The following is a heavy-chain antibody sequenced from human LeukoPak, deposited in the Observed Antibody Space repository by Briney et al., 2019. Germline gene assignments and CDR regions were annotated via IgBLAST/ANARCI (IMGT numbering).Heavy chain of an antibody. V-gene: IGHV3-11*01. J-gene: IGHJ4*02. CDR2: ISSSGSTI. Sequence: PGGSLRLSCAASGFTFSDYYMSWIRQAPGKGLEWVSYISSSGSTIYYADSVKGRFTTSRDNAKNSLYLQMNSLRAEDTAVYYCARDLGYYYGSGSYSFFDYWGQGTLVTVS. CDR3: ARDLGYYYGSGSYSFFDY. D-gene: IGHD3-10*01. CDR1: GFTFSDYY.